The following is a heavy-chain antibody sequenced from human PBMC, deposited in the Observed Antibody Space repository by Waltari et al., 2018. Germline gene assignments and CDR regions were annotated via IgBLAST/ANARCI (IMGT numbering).Heavy chain of an antibody. CDR2: INHSGST. J-gene: IGHJ5*02. D-gene: IGHD2-15*01. CDR3: ARGLPASYCSGGSCYPKWFDP. Sequence: QVQLQQWGAGLLKPSETLSLTCAVYGGSFSGYYWSWIRQPLGKGLEWIGEINHSGSTNYNPSLKSRVTISVDTSKNQFSLKLSSVTAADTAVYYCARGLPASYCSGGSCYPKWFDPWGQGTLVTVSS. CDR1: GGSFSGYY. V-gene: IGHV4-34*01.